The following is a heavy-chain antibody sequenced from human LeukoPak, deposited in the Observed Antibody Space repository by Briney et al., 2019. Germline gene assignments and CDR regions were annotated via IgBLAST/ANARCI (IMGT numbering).Heavy chain of an antibody. V-gene: IGHV4-4*07. J-gene: IGHJ6*02. CDR2: IYTSGST. Sequence: PSETLSLTCTVSGGSISSYYWSWIRQPAGKGLEWIGRIYTSGSTYYNPSLKSRVTISVDRSKNQFSLKLSSVTAADTAVYYCARGYLWFGELKYYYYGMDVWGQGTTVTVSS. CDR3: ARGYLWFGELKYYYYGMDV. D-gene: IGHD3-10*01. CDR1: GGSISSYY.